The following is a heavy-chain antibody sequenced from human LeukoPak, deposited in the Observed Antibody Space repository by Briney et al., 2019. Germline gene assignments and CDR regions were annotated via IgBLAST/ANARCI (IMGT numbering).Heavy chain of an antibody. D-gene: IGHD2-15*01. Sequence: ASVKVSCKASGYTFNIYDINWVRQAPGQGLEWMGIINPSGGSTSYAQKLQGRVTMTRDTSTSTVYMELSSLRSEDTAVYYCARVVGSYCSGGSCPPDFDYWGQGTLVTVSS. J-gene: IGHJ4*02. CDR1: GYTFNIYD. V-gene: IGHV1-46*02. CDR3: ARVVGSYCSGGSCPPDFDY. CDR2: INPSGGST.